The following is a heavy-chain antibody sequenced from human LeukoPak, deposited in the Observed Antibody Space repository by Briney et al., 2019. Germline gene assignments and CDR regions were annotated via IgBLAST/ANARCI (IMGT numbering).Heavy chain of an antibody. D-gene: IGHD6-6*01. CDR3: ASGIAARLFDY. CDR2: INHSGST. Sequence: SETLSLTCAVYGGSFSGYYWSWIRQPPGKGLGWIGEINHSGSTNYNPSLKSRVTISVDTSKNQFSLKLSSVTAADTAVYFCASGIAARLFDYWGQGTLVTVSS. J-gene: IGHJ4*02. CDR1: GGSFSGYY. V-gene: IGHV4-34*01.